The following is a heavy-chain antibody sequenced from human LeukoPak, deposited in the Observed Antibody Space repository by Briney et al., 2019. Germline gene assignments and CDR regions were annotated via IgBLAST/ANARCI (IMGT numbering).Heavy chain of an antibody. Sequence: PGGSLRLSCTASGFTFSTYAMSWVRQAPGEGLEWVSGISSSGGSTYYTDSVKGRFTISRDNSKNTLHLQMSSLRAEDTALYYCVKDRCDRTTCPEVWGQGTLVTVSS. CDR3: VKDRCDRTTCPEV. V-gene: IGHV3-23*01. CDR1: GFTFSTYA. CDR2: ISSSGGST. D-gene: IGHD2-2*01. J-gene: IGHJ4*02.